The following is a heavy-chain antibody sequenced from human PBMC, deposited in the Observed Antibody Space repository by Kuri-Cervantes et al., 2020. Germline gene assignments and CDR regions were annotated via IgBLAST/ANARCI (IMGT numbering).Heavy chain of an antibody. Sequence: ASVKVSCKASGYTFTSYGISWVRQAPGQGLEWMGSISAYNGNTNYAQKLQGRVTMTTDTSTSTAYMDLRSLRSDDTAVYYCARDRQGIAAAGFDYWGQGTLVTVSS. CDR1: GYTFTSYG. J-gene: IGHJ4*02. V-gene: IGHV1-18*01. CDR3: ARDRQGIAAAGFDY. CDR2: ISAYNGNT. D-gene: IGHD6-13*01.